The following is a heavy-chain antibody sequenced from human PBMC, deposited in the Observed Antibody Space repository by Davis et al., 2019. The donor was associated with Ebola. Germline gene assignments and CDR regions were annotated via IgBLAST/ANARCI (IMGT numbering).Heavy chain of an antibody. D-gene: IGHD3-3*01. CDR2: ISYDGSNE. CDR3: ARITVGPEMKYYDFWSGQLHDAFDI. Sequence: GGSLRLSCAASEFTFNKYAMHWVRQAPGKGLEWVAIISYDGSNEYYADSVKGRFTISRDNSNNTLYLQMNSLRAEDTAVYYCARITVGPEMKYYDFWSGQLHDAFDIWGQGTTVTVSS. CDR1: EFTFNKYA. V-gene: IGHV3-30-3*01. J-gene: IGHJ3*02.